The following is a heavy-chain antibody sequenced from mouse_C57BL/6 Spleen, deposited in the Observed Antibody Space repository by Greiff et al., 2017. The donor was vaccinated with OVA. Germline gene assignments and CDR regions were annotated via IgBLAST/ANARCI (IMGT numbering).Heavy chain of an antibody. V-gene: IGHV1-82*01. CDR2: IYPGDGDT. Sequence: VQLQQSGPELVKPGASVKISCKASGYAFSSSWMNWVKQRPGKGLEWIGRIYPGDGDTNYNGKFKGKATLTADKSSSTAYMQLSSLTSEDSAVYFCAREYYGVNYWGQGTTLTVSS. J-gene: IGHJ2*01. CDR1: GYAFSSSW. D-gene: IGHD1-1*01. CDR3: AREYYGVNY.